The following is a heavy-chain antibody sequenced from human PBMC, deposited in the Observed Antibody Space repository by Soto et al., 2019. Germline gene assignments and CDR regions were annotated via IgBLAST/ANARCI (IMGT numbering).Heavy chain of an antibody. Sequence: VHLVESGGGLVQPGGSLRLSCAASGFNFSNHWMRWVRQRPGEGLVWVSRITSDGKSKAYAESVKGRFAISRDNAKNTLYLQMNGLTAEDTAVYYCARESGDWPLNWFDPWGQGTLVTVSS. CDR2: ITSDGKSK. D-gene: IGHD2-21*02. J-gene: IGHJ5*02. CDR3: ARESGDWPLNWFDP. V-gene: IGHV3-74*01. CDR1: GFNFSNHW.